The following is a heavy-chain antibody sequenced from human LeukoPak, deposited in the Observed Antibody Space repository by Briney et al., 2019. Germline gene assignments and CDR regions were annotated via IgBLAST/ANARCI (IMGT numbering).Heavy chain of an antibody. J-gene: IGHJ4*02. D-gene: IGHD3-10*01. CDR3: AREIPSRYGSGSYPDY. V-gene: IGHV1-8*01. CDR1: GYNFKSYD. CDR2: MNPHGDYT. Sequence: ASVKVSCKASGYNFKSYDINWVRQASGQGLEWMGWMNPHGDYTGYAQKFQDRVTMTSDSSTTTAYMELSSLRSEDTAVYYCAREIPSRYGSGSYPDYWGQGTLVTVSS.